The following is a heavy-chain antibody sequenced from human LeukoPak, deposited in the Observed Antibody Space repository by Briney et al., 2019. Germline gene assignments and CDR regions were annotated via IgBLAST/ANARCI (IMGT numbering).Heavy chain of an antibody. D-gene: IGHD5-24*01. CDR3: ARRPLRRPFDY. V-gene: IGHV4-39*01. Sequence: SSETLSLTCTVSGGSISSSSYYWGWIRQPPGKGLEWIGSIYYSGSTYYNPSLKSRVTISVDTSKNQFSPKLSSVTAADTAVYYCARRPLRRPFDYWGQGTLVTVSS. J-gene: IGHJ4*02. CDR2: IYYSGST. CDR1: GGSISSSSYY.